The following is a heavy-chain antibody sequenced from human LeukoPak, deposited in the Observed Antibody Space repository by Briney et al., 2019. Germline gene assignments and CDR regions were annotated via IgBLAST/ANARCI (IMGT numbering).Heavy chain of an antibody. CDR3: ARDTGISRNYFVAVAASDF. CDR2: MNPKSGNT. D-gene: IGHD2-21*02. Sequence: ASVKVSCKASGYTFTSYDINWVRQATGQGLEWMGWMNPKSGNTGYAQKFQGRVTITRNTSISTAYMEVSSLRSEDTAVYYCARDTGISRNYFVAVAASDFGGQGTLVTVSS. V-gene: IGHV1-8*03. J-gene: IGHJ4*02. CDR1: GYTFTSYD.